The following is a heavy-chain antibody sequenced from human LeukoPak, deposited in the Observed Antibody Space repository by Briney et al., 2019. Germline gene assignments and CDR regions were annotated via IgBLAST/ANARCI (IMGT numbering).Heavy chain of an antibody. CDR2: IYYGGST. V-gene: IGHV4-39*07. CDR1: GASISSSSYY. Sequence: SETLSLTCTVSGASISSSSYYWGWIRQPPGKGLEWIGSIYYGGSTYYNPSLKSRVTISVDTSKNQFSLKVSSVTAADTAVYYCARDAGHQLSRKNYYAMDVWGQGTTVTVSS. D-gene: IGHD2-2*01. J-gene: IGHJ6*02. CDR3: ARDAGHQLSRKNYYAMDV.